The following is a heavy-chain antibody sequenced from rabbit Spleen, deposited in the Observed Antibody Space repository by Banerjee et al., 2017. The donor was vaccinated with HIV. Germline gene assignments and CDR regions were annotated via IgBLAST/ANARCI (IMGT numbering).Heavy chain of an antibody. CDR1: GFTLSGYW. V-gene: IGHV1S40*01. D-gene: IGHD2-1*01. CDR3: ARDGGTGDYLDGNFKL. CDR2: IEAGSSGFT. Sequence: QSLEESGGDLVKPETSLTLTCTASGFTLSGYWMCWVRQAPGKGLEWIACIEAGSSGFTYFASWAKGRFTISKTSSTTVTLQMTSLTAADTATYFCARDGGTGDYLDGNFKLWGPGTLVTVS. J-gene: IGHJ4*01.